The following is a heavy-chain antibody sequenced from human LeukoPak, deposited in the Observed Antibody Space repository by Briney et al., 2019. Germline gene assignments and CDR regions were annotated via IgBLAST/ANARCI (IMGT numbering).Heavy chain of an antibody. V-gene: IGHV4-34*01. CDR1: GGSFSGYY. D-gene: IGHD2-2*02. CDR3: ARREGWIVVVPAAIGWFDP. CDR2: INHSGST. Sequence: SETLSLTCAVYGGSFSGYYWSWIRQPPGKGLEWIGEINHSGSTNYNPSLKSRVTISVDTSKNQFSLKLSSVTAADTAVYYCARREGWIVVVPAAIGWFDPWGRGTLVTVSS. J-gene: IGHJ5*02.